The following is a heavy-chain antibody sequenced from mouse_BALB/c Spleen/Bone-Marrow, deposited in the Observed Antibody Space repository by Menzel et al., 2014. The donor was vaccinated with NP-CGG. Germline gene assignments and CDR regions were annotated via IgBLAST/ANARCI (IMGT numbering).Heavy chain of an antibody. CDR2: ISSGGSYT. Sequence: DVKLQESGGDLVKPGGSLKLSCAASGFTFSSYGMSWVRQTPDKRLEWVATISSGGSYTYYPDSVKGRFTISRDNAKNTLYLQMSSLKSEDTAMYYCARQGYGYDGFDYWGQGTTLTVSS. D-gene: IGHD2-2*01. CDR3: ARQGYGYDGFDY. V-gene: IGHV5-6*02. J-gene: IGHJ2*01. CDR1: GFTFSSYG.